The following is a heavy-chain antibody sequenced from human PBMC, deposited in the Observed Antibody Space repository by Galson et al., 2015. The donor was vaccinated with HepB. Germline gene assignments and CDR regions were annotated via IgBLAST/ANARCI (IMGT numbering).Heavy chain of an antibody. Sequence: CAISGDSVSSSGVGWDWIRQSPSRGLEWLGATYYRSTWHYDYAVSVKSRISLIPDTANNQFSLQLHPVTPEDTAVYYCARGFRNAFDIWGQGTTVAVSS. V-gene: IGHV6-1*01. CDR1: GDSVSSSGVG. CDR2: TYYRSTWHY. CDR3: ARGFRNAFDI. J-gene: IGHJ3*02.